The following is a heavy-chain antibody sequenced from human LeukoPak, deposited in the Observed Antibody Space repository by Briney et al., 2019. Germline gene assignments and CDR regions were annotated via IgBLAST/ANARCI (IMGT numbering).Heavy chain of an antibody. J-gene: IGHJ3*02. D-gene: IGHD6-19*01. V-gene: IGHV3-23*01. CDR3: AKGVAVAGHAFDI. CDR2: ISGSGGST. Sequence: ETLSLTCTVSGGSISNYYWSWVRQAPGKGLEWVSAISGSGGSTYYADSVKGRFTISRDNSKNTLYLQMNSLRAEDTAVYYCAKGVAVAGHAFDIWGQGTMVTVSS. CDR1: GGSISNYY.